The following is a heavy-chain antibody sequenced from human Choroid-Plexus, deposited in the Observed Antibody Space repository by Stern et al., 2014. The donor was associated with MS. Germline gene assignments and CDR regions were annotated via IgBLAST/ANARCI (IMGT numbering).Heavy chain of an antibody. J-gene: IGHJ5*02. CDR1: GFTFGSCA. D-gene: IGHD2/OR15-2a*01. CDR2: VSYDGSNK. V-gene: IGHV3-30*18. Sequence: VQPVQSGGGVVQPGRPLRLSCVASGFTFGSCAMPWVRQAPGKGLEWVAGVSYDGSNKYYADSVKGRFTISRDNSQNTLYMQMSSLRPEDTAVYYCAKDRQYLTYFFDHWGQGSLVTVSS. CDR3: AKDRQYLTYFFDH.